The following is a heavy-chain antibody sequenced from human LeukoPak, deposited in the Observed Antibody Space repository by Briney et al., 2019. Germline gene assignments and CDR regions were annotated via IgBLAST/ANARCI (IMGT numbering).Heavy chain of an antibody. V-gene: IGHV1-69*04. CDR3: ARDQTYHPTGDWDFDY. CDR2: IIPILGIA. Sequence: SVKVSCKASGGTFSGYAISRVRQAPGQGLEWMGRIIPILGIANYAQKFQGRVTITADKSTSTAYMELSSLRSEDPAVYYCARDQTYHPTGDWDFDYWGQGTLVTVSS. D-gene: IGHD7-27*01. CDR1: GGTFSGYA. J-gene: IGHJ4*02.